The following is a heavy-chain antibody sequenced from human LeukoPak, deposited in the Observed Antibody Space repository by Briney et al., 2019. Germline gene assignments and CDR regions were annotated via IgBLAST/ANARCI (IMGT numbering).Heavy chain of an antibody. V-gene: IGHV4-34*01. CDR2: INHSGST. Sequence: PSETLSLTCAVYGGSFSGYYWSWIHQPPGKGLEWIGEINHSGSTNYNPSLKSRVTISVDTSKNQFSLKLSSVTAADTAVYYCARAGYCTGGVCYPDAFDIWGQGTMVTVSS. CDR1: GGSFSGYY. J-gene: IGHJ3*02. D-gene: IGHD2-8*02. CDR3: ARAGYCTGGVCYPDAFDI.